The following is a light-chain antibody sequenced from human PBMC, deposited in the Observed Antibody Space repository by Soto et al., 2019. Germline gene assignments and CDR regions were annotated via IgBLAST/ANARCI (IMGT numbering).Light chain of an antibody. V-gene: IGLV2-14*03. J-gene: IGLJ1*01. CDR2: DVS. Sequence: QSVMTQPASVSGSRGQSITISCTGTSSDVGGSKFASWYQQLPGKAPKLIISDVSDRPSGVSHRFSGSKSGNTASLTISGLQAEDEADYYCSSYTSANSNVFGTGTKVTVL. CDR3: SSYTSANSNV. CDR1: SSDVGGSKF.